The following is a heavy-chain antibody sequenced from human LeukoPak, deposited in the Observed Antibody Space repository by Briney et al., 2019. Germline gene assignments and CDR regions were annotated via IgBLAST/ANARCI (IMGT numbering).Heavy chain of an antibody. V-gene: IGHV3-43D*03. D-gene: IGHD5-12*01. CDR1: GFTFDDYA. Sequence: PGGSLRLSCAASGFTFDDYAMHWVRQAPGKGLEWVSLISWDGGSTYYADSVKGRFTISRDNSKNSLYLQMNSLRAEDTALYYCAKDIVATSSEAHYFDYWGQGTLVTVSS. CDR3: AKDIVATSSEAHYFDY. CDR2: ISWDGGST. J-gene: IGHJ4*02.